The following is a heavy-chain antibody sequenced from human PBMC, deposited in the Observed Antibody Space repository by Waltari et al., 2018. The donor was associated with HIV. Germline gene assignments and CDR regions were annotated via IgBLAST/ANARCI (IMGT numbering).Heavy chain of an antibody. CDR1: GFTLGDHT. V-gene: IGHV3-49*03. Sequence: ELQLVESGGGLVQPGWSLRLCCTASGFTLGDHTLSWFRQAPGEGQDLIGCIGSKAYGGTTEDAESVQGSISISRDHSESIAYLRNSSLQPEGPAVYYCTLPHYGAGGRSWTQGTLVTVSS. CDR2: IGSKAYGGTT. CDR3: TLPHYGAGGRS. J-gene: IGHJ5*02. D-gene: IGHD3-10*01.